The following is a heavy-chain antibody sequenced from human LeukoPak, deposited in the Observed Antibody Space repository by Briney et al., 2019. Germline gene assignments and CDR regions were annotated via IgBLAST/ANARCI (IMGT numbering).Heavy chain of an antibody. V-gene: IGHV4-34*01. CDR2: INHSGST. CDR1: GGSFSGYY. Sequence: SETLSLTCAVYGGSFSGYYWSWIRPPPGNGLEWIGEINHSGSTNYNPSLKSRVTISVDTSKNQFSLKLSSVTAADTAVYYCATSGWYAGYFDYWGQGTLVTVSS. D-gene: IGHD6-19*01. CDR3: ATSGWYAGYFDY. J-gene: IGHJ4*02.